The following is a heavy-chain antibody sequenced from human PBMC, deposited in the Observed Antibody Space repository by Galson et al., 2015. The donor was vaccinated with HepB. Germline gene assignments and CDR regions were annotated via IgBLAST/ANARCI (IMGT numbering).Heavy chain of an antibody. CDR1: GGSISSYY. CDR3: AISQVPIVASGSSENAFDI. CDR2: IYYSGST. D-gene: IGHD3-10*01. Sequence: ETLSLTCTVSGGSISSYYWSWIRQPPGKGLEWIGYIYYSGSTNYNPSLKSRVTISVDTSKNQFSLKLSSVTAADTAVYYCAISQVPIVASGSSENAFDIWGQGTMVTVSS. V-gene: IGHV4-59*01. J-gene: IGHJ3*02.